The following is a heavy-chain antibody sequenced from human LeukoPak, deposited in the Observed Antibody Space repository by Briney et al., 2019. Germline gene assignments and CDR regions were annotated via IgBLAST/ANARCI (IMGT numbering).Heavy chain of an antibody. CDR3: ARVSGYSYGGNDY. V-gene: IGHV4-34*01. D-gene: IGHD5-18*01. J-gene: IGHJ4*02. CDR1: GGSFSGYY. Sequence: SETLSLTCAVYGGSFSGYYWNWIRQPPGKGLEWIGEINHSGSTYYNPSLKSRVTISVDTSKNQFSPKLNSVTAADTAVYYCARVSGYSYGGNDYWGQGTLVTVSS. CDR2: INHSGST.